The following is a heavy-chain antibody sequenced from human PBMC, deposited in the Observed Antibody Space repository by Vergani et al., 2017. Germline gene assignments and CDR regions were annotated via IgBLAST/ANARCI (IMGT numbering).Heavy chain of an antibody. CDR3: ARDGYYYDSSGYLDDAFDI. CDR1: GGSVSSGSYY. Sequence: QVQLQESGPGLVKPSETLSLTCTVSGGSVSSGSYYWSWIRQPAGKGLEWIGYIYYSGSTNYNPSLKSRVTISVDTSKNQFSLKLSSVTAADTAVYYCARDGYYYDSSGYLDDAFDIWGQGTMVTVSS. V-gene: IGHV4-61*10. CDR2: IYYSGST. D-gene: IGHD3-22*01. J-gene: IGHJ3*02.